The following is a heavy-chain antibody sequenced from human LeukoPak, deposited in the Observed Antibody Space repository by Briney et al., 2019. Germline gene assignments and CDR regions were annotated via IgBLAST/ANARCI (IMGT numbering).Heavy chain of an antibody. J-gene: IGHJ5*02. V-gene: IGHV1-69*13. CDR1: GGTFSSHA. D-gene: IGHD2-15*01. CDR3: ATYPLGYCSGGSCLNWFDP. Sequence: ASVKVSCKASGGTFSSHAISWVRQAPGQGLEWMGGIIPIFGTANYAQKFQGRVTITADESTSTAYMELSSLRSEDTAVYYCATYPLGYCSGGSCLNWFDPWGQGTLVTVSS. CDR2: IIPIFGTA.